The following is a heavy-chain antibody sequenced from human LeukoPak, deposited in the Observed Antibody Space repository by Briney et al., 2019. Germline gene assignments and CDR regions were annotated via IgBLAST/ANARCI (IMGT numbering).Heavy chain of an antibody. Sequence: GGSLRLSCAASGFTFTNFGMHWVRQAPGKGLDWVAFIMYDGSIKFYADSVLGRFTISRDNPKNTLDLQMNSLRTEETAVYYCVKESLEGDTWGQGTLVTVSS. CDR1: GFTFTNFG. V-gene: IGHV3-30*02. CDR3: VKESLEGDT. D-gene: IGHD1-1*01. CDR2: IMYDGSIK. J-gene: IGHJ5*02.